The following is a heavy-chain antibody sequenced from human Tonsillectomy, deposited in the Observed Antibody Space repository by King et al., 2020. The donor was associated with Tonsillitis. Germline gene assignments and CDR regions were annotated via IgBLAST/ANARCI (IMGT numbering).Heavy chain of an antibody. D-gene: IGHD3-22*01. J-gene: IGHJ4*02. CDR3: ARDARYYDSRGYTYFLDY. V-gene: IGHV4-38-2*02. CDR1: GYSISSGYY. CDR2: IYHSGST. Sequence: VQLQESGPGLVKPSETLSLTCAVSGYSISSGYYWGWIRQPPGKGLEWIGSIYHSGSTYYNPSLKSRVTLSVDTSKNQFSLKLSSVTAADTAVYYCARDARYYDSRGYTYFLDYWGQGTLVTVSS.